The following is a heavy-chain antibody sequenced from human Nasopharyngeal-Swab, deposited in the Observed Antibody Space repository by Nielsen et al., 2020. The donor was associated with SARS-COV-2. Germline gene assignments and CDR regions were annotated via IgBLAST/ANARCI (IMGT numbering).Heavy chain of an antibody. CDR3: ARGGSSSWYYYYYGMDV. Sequence: GSLRLSCAVYGGSFSGYYWSWIRQPPGKGLEGIGEINHSGSTNYNPSLKSRVTISVDTSKNQFSLKLSSVTAADTAVYYCARGGSSSWYYYYYGMDVWGQGTTVTVSS. CDR2: INHSGST. V-gene: IGHV4-34*01. CDR1: GGSFSGYY. D-gene: IGHD6-13*01. J-gene: IGHJ6*02.